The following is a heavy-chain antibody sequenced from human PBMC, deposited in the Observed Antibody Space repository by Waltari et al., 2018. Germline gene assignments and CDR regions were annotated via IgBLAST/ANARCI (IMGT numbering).Heavy chain of an antibody. J-gene: IGHJ4*02. V-gene: IGHV3-7*02. CDR3: ARPVYYYDSSGYLGGFDY. CDR2: IKQEGSEK. D-gene: IGHD3-22*01. CDR1: GFTFSSYW. Sequence: EVQLVESGGGLVQPGGSLRLSCAASGFTFSSYWMSWVRQAPGKGLEWVANIKQEGSEKYYVDSGKGRVTISRGNAKNSLYLQMNSLRAEDTAVYYCARPVYYYDSSGYLGGFDYWGQGTLVTVSS.